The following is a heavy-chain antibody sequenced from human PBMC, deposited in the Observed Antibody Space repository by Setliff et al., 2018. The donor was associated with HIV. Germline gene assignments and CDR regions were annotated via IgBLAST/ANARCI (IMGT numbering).Heavy chain of an antibody. J-gene: IGHJ4*02. V-gene: IGHV3-23*01. CDR3: AKHPRYYDSGSRYFDY. CDR1: GFTVSTYY. CDR2: IVASGDGGDT. Sequence: GGSLRLSCAASGFTVSTYYMSWVRQAPGKGLEWVSAIVASGDGGDTAYTDSLKGRFTISKDNSKNTLYLQMNSLRAEDTAVYYCAKHPRYYDSGSRYFDYWGQGTLVTVSS. D-gene: IGHD3-10*01.